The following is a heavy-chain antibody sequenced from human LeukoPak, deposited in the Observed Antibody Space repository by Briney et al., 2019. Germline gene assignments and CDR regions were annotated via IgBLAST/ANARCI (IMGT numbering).Heavy chain of an antibody. J-gene: IGHJ6*03. Sequence: SVKVSCKASGGTFSSYAISWVRQAPGQGLEWMGGIIPIFGTANYAQKFQGRVTITADESTSTAYMELSSLRSEDTAVYYCARSLFYYDILKRDYYYYYYMDVWGKGTTVTISS. CDR3: ARSLFYYDILKRDYYYYYYMDV. V-gene: IGHV1-69*13. CDR1: GGTFSSYA. CDR2: IIPIFGTA. D-gene: IGHD3-9*01.